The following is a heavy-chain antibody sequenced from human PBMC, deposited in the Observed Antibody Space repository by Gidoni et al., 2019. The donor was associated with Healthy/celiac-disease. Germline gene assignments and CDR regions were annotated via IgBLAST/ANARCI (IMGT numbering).Heavy chain of an antibody. V-gene: IGHV3-9*01. CDR3: AKDINVYNYYYGMDV. Sequence: EVQLVESGGGLVQPGRSLRLSCAASGFTFEDYAMHWVRQAPGKGLEWVSGISWNSGSIGYADSVKGRFTISRDNAKNSLYLQMNSLRAEDTALYYCAKDINVYNYYYGMDVWGQGTTVTVSS. CDR2: ISWNSGSI. CDR1: GFTFEDYA. J-gene: IGHJ6*02.